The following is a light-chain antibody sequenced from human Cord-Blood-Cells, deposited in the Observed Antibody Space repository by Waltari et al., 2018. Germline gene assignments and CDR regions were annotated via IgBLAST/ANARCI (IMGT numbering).Light chain of an antibody. Sequence: IQMNQSPSSLSASVGDSVTITCQASQDISNYLNWYQQKPGKAPKLLIYDASNLETGVPARFSGSGSGTDFTFTISSLQPEDIATYYCQQYDNLPLTFGGGTKVEIK. J-gene: IGKJ4*01. CDR2: DAS. CDR3: QQYDNLPLT. CDR1: QDISNY. V-gene: IGKV1-33*01.